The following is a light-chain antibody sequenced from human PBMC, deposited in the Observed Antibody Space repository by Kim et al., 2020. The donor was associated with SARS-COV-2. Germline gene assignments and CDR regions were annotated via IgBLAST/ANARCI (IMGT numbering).Light chain of an antibody. Sequence: GERATRACRASQSVDTYLAWYQQKPGQAPRLLIYDAYNRATGIPARFSGSGSGTDFTLTISSLQPEDFALYFCQQRNSWPPRITFGQGTRLEIK. J-gene: IGKJ5*01. CDR2: DAY. CDR3: QQRNSWPPRIT. V-gene: IGKV3-11*01. CDR1: QSVDTY.